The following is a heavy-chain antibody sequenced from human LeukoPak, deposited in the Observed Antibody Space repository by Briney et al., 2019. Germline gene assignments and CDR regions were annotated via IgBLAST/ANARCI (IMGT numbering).Heavy chain of an antibody. CDR3: AKDASTWSRLPGWKDY. Sequence: PGGSLRLSCAASGFTFSSYAMSWVRQAPGKGLEWVSAISGSGGSTYYADSVKGRFTISRDNSKNTLYLQMNSLRAEDTAVYYCAKDASTWSRLPGWKDYWGQGTLVTASS. D-gene: IGHD3-3*01. CDR1: GFTFSSYA. V-gene: IGHV3-23*01. J-gene: IGHJ4*02. CDR2: ISGSGGST.